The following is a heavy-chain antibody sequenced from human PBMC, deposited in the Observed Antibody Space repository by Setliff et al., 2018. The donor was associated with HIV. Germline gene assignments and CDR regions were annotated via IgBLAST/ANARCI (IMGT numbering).Heavy chain of an antibody. CDR3: ARLNWNDDYFDY. CDR1: GDTFTNYA. V-gene: IGHV1-46*01. D-gene: IGHD1-1*01. CDR2: INPSGSRT. Sequence: GASVKVSCKASGDTFTNYAMHWVRQAPGQRLEWMGMINPSGSRTTYTKKFQGRVTMTRDTSTNTVYLELSSLRSEDTAIYYCARLNWNDDYFDYWGQGTLVTVSS. J-gene: IGHJ4*02.